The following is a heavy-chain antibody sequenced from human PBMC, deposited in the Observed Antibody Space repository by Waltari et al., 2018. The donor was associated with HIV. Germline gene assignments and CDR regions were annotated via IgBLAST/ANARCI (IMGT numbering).Heavy chain of an antibody. J-gene: IGHJ5*02. CDR2: ISSTGHT. CDR1: GDSITTTAYS. V-gene: IGHV4-39*01. CDR3: ARQSWTAGNNHFDP. D-gene: IGHD2-21*02. Sequence: QLQLQESGTGLVRPSETLSLPCTVSGDSITTTAYSWGWIRQSPGELLEWIGSISSTGHTYFDPFLKSRIILSVDTSRNQFSLTLRSVTAADTARYYCARQSWTAGNNHFDPWGQGILVTVSS.